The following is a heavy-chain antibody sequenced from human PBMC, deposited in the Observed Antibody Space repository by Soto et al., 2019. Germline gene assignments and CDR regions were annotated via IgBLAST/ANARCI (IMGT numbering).Heavy chain of an antibody. CDR1: GGTFSSYA. CDR2: IIPIFGTA. CDR3: ARVETYYYDSSGYYYPY. V-gene: IGHV1-69*13. D-gene: IGHD3-22*01. Sequence: GASVKVSCKASGGTFSSYAISWVRQAPGQGLEWMGGIIPIFGTANYAQKFQGRVTITADESTCTAYMELSSLRSEDTAVYYCARVETYYYDSSGYYYPYWGQGTLVTVSS. J-gene: IGHJ4*02.